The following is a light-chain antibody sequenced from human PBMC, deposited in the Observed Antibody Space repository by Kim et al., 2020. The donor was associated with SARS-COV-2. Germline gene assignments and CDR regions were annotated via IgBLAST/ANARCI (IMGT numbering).Light chain of an antibody. V-gene: IGKV3-20*01. CDR2: ASS. Sequence: EVVLTQTPVTLSLSPGERATLSCRASQFVSSSYLVWYQHKPGQAPRLLISASSSRAIGIPDRFSGSGYGTDFTLTISRVEPEDFAVYFCQQYGRPPLTFGGGTKLEI. J-gene: IGKJ4*01. CDR3: QQYGRPPLT. CDR1: QFVSSSY.